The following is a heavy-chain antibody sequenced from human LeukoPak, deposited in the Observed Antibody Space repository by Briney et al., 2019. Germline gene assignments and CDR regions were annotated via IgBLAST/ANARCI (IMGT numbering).Heavy chain of an antibody. V-gene: IGHV3-53*01. D-gene: IGHD6-13*01. Sequence: GRSLRLSRAASGFTVSSNYMSWVRQAPGKGLGWVSVIYSGGSTYYADSVKGRFTISRDNSKNTLYLQMNSLRAEDTAVYYCARDVVTAAAGSYYYYGMDVWGKGTTATVSS. CDR3: ARDVVTAAAGSYYYYGMDV. J-gene: IGHJ6*04. CDR1: GFTVSSNY. CDR2: IYSGGST.